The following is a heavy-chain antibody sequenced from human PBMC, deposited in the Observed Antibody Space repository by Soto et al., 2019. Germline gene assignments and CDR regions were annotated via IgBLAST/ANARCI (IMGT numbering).Heavy chain of an antibody. CDR2: IYPGDSDT. CDR3: ARSNIYDILTGSPGFDP. D-gene: IGHD3-9*01. Sequence: GESLKISCKGSGYSFTSYWIAWVRQMPGKGLEWMGIIYPGDSDTRYSPSFQGQVTISADKSISTAYLQWSSLKASDTAMYYCARSNIYDILTGSPGFDPWGQGTLVTV. CDR1: GYSFTSYW. V-gene: IGHV5-51*01. J-gene: IGHJ5*02.